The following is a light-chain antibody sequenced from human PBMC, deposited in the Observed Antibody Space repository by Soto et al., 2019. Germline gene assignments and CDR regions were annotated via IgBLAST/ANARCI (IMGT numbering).Light chain of an antibody. V-gene: IGLV2-14*01. CDR1: TSDVGGYHF. Sequence: QSALTQPASVSGSPGQSITLSCTGTTSDVGGYHFVSWYQQHPGKAPKLMIYEVTNRPSGVSDRFSGSKSGNTASLTISGLQAEDEAYYYCYSYTTTSTYVFGSGTKFTVL. CDR2: EVT. J-gene: IGLJ1*01. CDR3: YSYTTTSTYV.